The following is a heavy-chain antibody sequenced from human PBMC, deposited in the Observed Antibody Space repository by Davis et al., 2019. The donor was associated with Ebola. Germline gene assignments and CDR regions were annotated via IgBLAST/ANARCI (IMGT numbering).Heavy chain of an antibody. CDR1: GFTFSNYG. CDR3: TTPHRMTWDS. Sequence: GESLKISCAASGFTFSNYGLHWVRQAPGKGLEWVAFIRHDGGNKYYADSVKGRFTISRDNFKNTLYLQMNSLRDDDTALYYCTTPHRMTWDSWGQGTLVTVSS. D-gene: IGHD2-15*01. J-gene: IGHJ4*02. V-gene: IGHV3-30*02. CDR2: IRHDGGNK.